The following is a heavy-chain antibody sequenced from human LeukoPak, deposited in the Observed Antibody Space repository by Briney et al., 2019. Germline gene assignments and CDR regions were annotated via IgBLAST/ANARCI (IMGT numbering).Heavy chain of an antibody. J-gene: IGHJ4*02. CDR3: ARQPVVNRGAVASNFDS. CDR1: GGLITTTTCY. D-gene: IGHD6-19*01. CDR2: IYYRGDT. Sequence: SETLSLTCTVSGGLITTTTCYWGWIRQSPGKGLEWLASIYYRGDTYYNASLESRVSISIDTSKNQFSLKLNSMNAADTAVYFCARQPVVNRGAVASNFDSWGQGTLVTVSA. V-gene: IGHV4-39*01.